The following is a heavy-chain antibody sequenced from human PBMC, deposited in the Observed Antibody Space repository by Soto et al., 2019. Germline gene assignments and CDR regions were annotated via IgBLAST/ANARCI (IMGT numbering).Heavy chain of an antibody. Sequence: ASVKVSCKASGYTFTSYAMHWVRQAPGQRLEWMGWINAGNGNTKYSQKFQGRVTITRDTSASTAYMELSSLRSEDTAVYYCARDDVSSGYYLCDYWGQGTLVTVSS. V-gene: IGHV1-3*01. CDR2: INAGNGNT. CDR3: ARDDVSSGYYLCDY. D-gene: IGHD3-22*01. J-gene: IGHJ4*02. CDR1: GYTFTSYA.